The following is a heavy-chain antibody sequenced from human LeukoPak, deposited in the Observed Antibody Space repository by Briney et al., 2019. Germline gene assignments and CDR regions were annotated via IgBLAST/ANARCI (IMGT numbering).Heavy chain of an antibody. D-gene: IGHD3-10*01. CDR2: IYYSGST. J-gene: IGHJ3*02. V-gene: IGHV4-59*08. CDR3: VRQNVYYPM. CDR1: GDSIIGYY. Sequence: SETLSHTCTVSGDSIIGYYWSWIRQPPGKGLEWIGYIYYSGSTDSNPSLKSRVSISVDTSKNQFSLKLRSVTAADTAVYYCVRQNVYYPMWGQGTMVTVSS.